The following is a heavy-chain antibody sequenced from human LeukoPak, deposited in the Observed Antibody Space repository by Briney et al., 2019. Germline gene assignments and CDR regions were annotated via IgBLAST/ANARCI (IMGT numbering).Heavy chain of an antibody. CDR1: GGSISSYY. CDR3: AREGGVYDILTGYRTDYYYYMDV. D-gene: IGHD3-9*01. Sequence: SETLSLTCTVSGGSISSYYWNWIRQPAGKGLEWIGRIYTSGSTNYNPSLKSRATMSVDTSKNQFSLKLSSVTAADTAVYYCAREGGVYDILTGYRTDYYYYMDVWGKGTTVTISS. J-gene: IGHJ6*03. CDR2: IYTSGST. V-gene: IGHV4-4*07.